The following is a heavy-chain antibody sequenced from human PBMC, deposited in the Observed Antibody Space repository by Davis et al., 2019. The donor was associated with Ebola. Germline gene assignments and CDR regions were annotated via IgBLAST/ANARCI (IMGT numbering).Heavy chain of an antibody. Sequence: PGGSLRLSCVASGFSFSEYWMHWVRQAPGRGPEWVSRINPDGTNVGYADFVKGRFTISRDNTKNTLYVQMNSLGADDTALYYCASSVWPHTLAHWGQGTPVTVSS. V-gene: IGHV3-74*01. D-gene: IGHD6-19*01. J-gene: IGHJ4*02. CDR1: GFSFSEYW. CDR2: INPDGTNV. CDR3: ASSVWPHTLAH.